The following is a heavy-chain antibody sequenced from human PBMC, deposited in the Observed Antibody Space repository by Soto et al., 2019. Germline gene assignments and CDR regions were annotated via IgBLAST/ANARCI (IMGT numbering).Heavy chain of an antibody. J-gene: IGHJ6*02. CDR3: ALLEGYSSGWYYCYGMDV. Sequence: GSLRLSCAASGFTFSSYAMSWVRQAPGKGLEWVSAISGSGGSTYYADSVKGRFTISRDNSKNTLYLQMNSLRAEDTAVYYCALLEGYSSGWYYCYGMDVWGQGTTVTVSS. CDR2: ISGSGGST. V-gene: IGHV3-23*01. D-gene: IGHD6-19*01. CDR1: GFTFSSYA.